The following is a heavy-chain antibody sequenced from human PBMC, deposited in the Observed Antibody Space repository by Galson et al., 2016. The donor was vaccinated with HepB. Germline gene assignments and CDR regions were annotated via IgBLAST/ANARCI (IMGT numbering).Heavy chain of an antibody. CDR3: ARASGGDYLSLDY. J-gene: IGHJ4*02. CDR1: GYTFTDNY. CDR2: INPNSGAT. Sequence: SVKVSCKASGYTFTDNYIHWVRQAPGQGLEWMGWINPNSGATNYAQKFQGRVTVTRATSISTAYMELSRLRSDDTAVYYCARASGGDYLSLDYWGQGTLVAVSS. V-gene: IGHV1-2*02. D-gene: IGHD4-17*01.